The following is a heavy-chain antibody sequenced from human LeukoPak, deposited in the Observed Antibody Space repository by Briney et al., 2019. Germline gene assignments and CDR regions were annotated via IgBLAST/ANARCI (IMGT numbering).Heavy chain of an antibody. Sequence: GGSLRLSCAASGFTFDDYAMHWVRQAPGKGLEWVSGISWNSGTIGYADSVKGRFTISRDNAKNSLYLHMNSLRVEDTALYYCAKDLSAAGDHWGQGTLVTVSS. CDR2: ISWNSGTI. D-gene: IGHD6-13*01. CDR1: GFTFDDYA. CDR3: AKDLSAAGDH. V-gene: IGHV3-9*01. J-gene: IGHJ4*02.